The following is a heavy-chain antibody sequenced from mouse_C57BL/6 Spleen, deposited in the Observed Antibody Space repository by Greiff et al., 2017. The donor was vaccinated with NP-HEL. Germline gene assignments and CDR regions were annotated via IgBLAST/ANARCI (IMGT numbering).Heavy chain of an antibody. CDR3: TRDEAKGTWFAY. D-gene: IGHD6-1*01. CDR1: GFTFSSYA. CDR2: ISSGGDYI. J-gene: IGHJ3*01. V-gene: IGHV5-9-1*02. Sequence: EVKVEESGEGLVKPGGSLKLSCAASGFTFSSYAMSWVRQTPEKRLEWVAYISSGGDYIYYADTVKGRFTISRDNARNTLYLQMSSLKSEDTAMYYCTRDEAKGTWFAYWGQGTLVTVSA.